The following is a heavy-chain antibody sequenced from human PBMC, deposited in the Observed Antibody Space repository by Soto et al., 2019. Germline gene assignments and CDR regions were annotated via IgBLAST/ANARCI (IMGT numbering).Heavy chain of an antibody. D-gene: IGHD2-15*01. V-gene: IGHV3-23*01. Sequence: GGSLRLSCAASGFTFSSYAMGWVRQGPGKGLEWVAVVSIGGSTHYADSVRGRFTISRDNSKNTLSLQMNSLTAEDTAVYFCAKRRGAGGHFDYWGHGALVTVSS. CDR1: GFTFSSYA. CDR3: AKRRGAGGHFDY. CDR2: VSIGGST. J-gene: IGHJ4*01.